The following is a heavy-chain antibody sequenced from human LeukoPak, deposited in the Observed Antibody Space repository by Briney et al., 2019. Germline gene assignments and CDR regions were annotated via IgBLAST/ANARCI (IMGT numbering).Heavy chain of an antibody. CDR3: ARGTMDTAMNWFDP. J-gene: IGHJ5*02. CDR2: IIPILGIA. V-gene: IGHV1-69*04. D-gene: IGHD5-18*01. CDR1: GGTFSSYA. Sequence: GASVKVSCKASGGTFSSYAISWVRQAPGQGLEWMGRIIPILGIANYAQKFQGRVTITADKSTSTAYMELSSLRSEDTAVYYCARGTMDTAMNWFDPWGQGTLVTVSS.